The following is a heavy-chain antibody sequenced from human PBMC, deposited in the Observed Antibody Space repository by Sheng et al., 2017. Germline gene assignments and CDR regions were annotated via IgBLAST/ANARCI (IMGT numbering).Heavy chain of an antibody. CDR2: IIPILGIA. CDR3: ARAAAGTWNWFDP. D-gene: IGHD6-13*01. V-gene: IGHV1-69*02. Sequence: QVQLVQSGAEVKKPGSSVKVSCKASGGTFSSYTISWVRQAPGQGLEWMGRIIPILGIANYAQKFQGRVTITADKSTSTAYMELSSLRSEDTAVYYCARAAAGTWNWFDPLGPREPVGDRLL. CDR1: GGTFSSYT. J-gene: IGHJ5*02.